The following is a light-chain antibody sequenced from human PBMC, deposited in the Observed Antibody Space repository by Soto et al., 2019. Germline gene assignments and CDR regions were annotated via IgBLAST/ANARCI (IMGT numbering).Light chain of an antibody. Sequence: DIVLTQSPARLSFSPGERATLSCKASQSVSSYLAWYQQKNGQDPSLILYDASNRATGIPARFSGSRSGTDCTLTTSSLEPEDVAVYYCQQRSNWPITLGQGTRLEIK. CDR2: DAS. CDR3: QQRSNWPIT. V-gene: IGKV3-11*01. J-gene: IGKJ5*01. CDR1: QSVSSY.